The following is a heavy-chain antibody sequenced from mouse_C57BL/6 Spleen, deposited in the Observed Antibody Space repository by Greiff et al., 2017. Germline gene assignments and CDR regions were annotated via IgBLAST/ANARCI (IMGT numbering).Heavy chain of an antibody. J-gene: IGHJ1*03. Sequence: VQLQQSGPGLVQPSQSLSITCTVSGFSLTSYGVHWVRQSPGKGLEWLGVIWSGGSTDYNAAFISRLSISKDNSKSQVFFKMNSLQADDTAIYYCARGGYDYSWYFDVWGTGTTVTVSS. CDR2: IWSGGST. V-gene: IGHV2-2*01. CDR1: GFSLTSYG. D-gene: IGHD2-4*01. CDR3: ARGGYDYSWYFDV.